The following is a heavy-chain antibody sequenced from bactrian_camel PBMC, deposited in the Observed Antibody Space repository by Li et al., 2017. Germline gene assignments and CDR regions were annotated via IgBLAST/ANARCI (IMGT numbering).Heavy chain of an antibody. D-gene: IGHD1*01. CDR3: AAQTSGSCSSSWSSRTYNY. CDR1: GYNRWL. Sequence: HVQLVESGGGLVQPGGSLRLSSTASGYNRWLMGWFRQAPGKEREGVAAISSDGNTCYADSVKGRFTIFQDNAENTLYLQMNNLEPEDTAMYYCAAQTSGSCSSSWSSRTYNYWGQGTQVTVS. J-gene: IGHJ4*01. V-gene: IGHV3S53*01. CDR2: ISSDGNT.